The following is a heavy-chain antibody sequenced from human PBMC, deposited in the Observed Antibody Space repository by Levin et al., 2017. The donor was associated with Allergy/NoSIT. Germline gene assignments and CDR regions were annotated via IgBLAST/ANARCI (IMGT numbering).Heavy chain of an antibody. J-gene: IGHJ4*02. CDR3: ASTATTACFDF. V-gene: IGHV4-39*01. Sequence: SETLSLTCTVSGETITGSTYYWGWIRQPPGKGLEWIGNIHYSGITYHNPSLKSRVSISVDTSKNQFSLSVRSVTSADTAVYYCASTATTACFDFWGQGTLVTVSS. CDR2: IHYSGIT. D-gene: IGHD1-1*01. CDR1: GETITGSTYY.